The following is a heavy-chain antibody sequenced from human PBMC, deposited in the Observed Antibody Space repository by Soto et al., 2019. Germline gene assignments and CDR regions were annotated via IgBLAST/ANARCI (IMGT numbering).Heavy chain of an antibody. V-gene: IGHV3-53*01. J-gene: IGHJ4*02. Sequence: EVQLVESGGGLIQPGGSLRLSCAASGFTVSSNYMSWVRQAPGKGLEWVSVIYSGGSTYYADSVKGRFTISRDNSKNTRYLQMNSQRAEDTAVYYCASRERLRDGYKLWGQGTLVTVSS. CDR3: ASRERLRDGYKL. CDR2: IYSGGST. CDR1: GFTVSSNY. D-gene: IGHD5-12*01.